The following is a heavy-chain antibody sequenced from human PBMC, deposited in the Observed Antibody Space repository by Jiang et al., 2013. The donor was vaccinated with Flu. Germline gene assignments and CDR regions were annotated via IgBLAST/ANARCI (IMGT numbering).Heavy chain of an antibody. Sequence: SVKVSCRASGYTFTAYYIHWVRQAPGQGLEWMGWINPNTGVTNYAQKFQGWVTMTRDTSISTAYIELSRLKSDDTAVYYCARDGAGTIYWYFDLWGRGTLVTVSS. D-gene: IGHD6-19*01. J-gene: IGHJ2*01. CDR1: GYTFTAYY. CDR2: INPNTGVT. CDR3: ARDGAGTIYWYFDL. V-gene: IGHV1-2*04.